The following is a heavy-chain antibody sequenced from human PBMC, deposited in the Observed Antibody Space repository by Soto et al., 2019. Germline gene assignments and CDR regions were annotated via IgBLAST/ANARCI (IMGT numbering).Heavy chain of an antibody. Sequence: ITLKESCPTLVTPTQTLTLTCIFSGCSLGTSGVGGDWIRPPPGTALVWLALTYWADDKRYRPSLRRRLTITKVTSKDQVVLTMANMDPVDTDTYLCTPSRCGGDCLQSYAANYYYASDVWCQGTTVCVSS. CDR2: TYWADDK. J-gene: IGHJ6*02. CDR3: TPSRCGGDCLQSYAANYYYASDV. CDR1: GCSLGTSGVG. V-gene: IGHV2-5*02. D-gene: IGHD2-21*02.